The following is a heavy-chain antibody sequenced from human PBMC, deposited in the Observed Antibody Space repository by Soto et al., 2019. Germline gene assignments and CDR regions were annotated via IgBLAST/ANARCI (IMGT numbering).Heavy chain of an antibody. CDR3: ARLGGFYQSLDS. Sequence: PSETLSLTCAVSGGSISSSNWWSWVRQPPGKGLEWIGEIYHSGTTTYNPSFKSRLTISVDSSKNQFSLKLTSVTAADTAVYYCARLGGFYQSLDSWGQGALVTVS. D-gene: IGHD3-22*01. CDR1: GGSISSSNW. CDR2: IYHSGTT. V-gene: IGHV4-4*02. J-gene: IGHJ5*01.